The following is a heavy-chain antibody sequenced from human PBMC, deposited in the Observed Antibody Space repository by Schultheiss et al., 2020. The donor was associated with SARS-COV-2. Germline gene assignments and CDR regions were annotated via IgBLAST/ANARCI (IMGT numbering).Heavy chain of an antibody. CDR1: GFTFSSYA. V-gene: IGHV3-30*01. Sequence: GGSLRLSCAASGFTFSSYAMHWVRQAPGKGLEWVTVISYHGSNKHYADSVKGRFTISRDNSKNTLYLQMNSLRAEDTAVYYCARDLGSYGAFYIWGQGTMVTVSS. J-gene: IGHJ3*02. D-gene: IGHD1-26*01. CDR2: ISYHGSNK. CDR3: ARDLGSYGAFYI.